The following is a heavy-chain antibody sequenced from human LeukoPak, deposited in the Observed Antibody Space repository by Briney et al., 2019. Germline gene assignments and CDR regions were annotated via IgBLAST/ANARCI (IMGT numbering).Heavy chain of an antibody. V-gene: IGHV4-61*02. CDR2: IYTSGST. Sequence: SQTLSLTCTISGGSISSGSYYWSWIRQPAGKGLEWIGRIYTSGSTNYNPSLKSRVTISVDTSKNQFSLKLSSVTAADTAVYYCARDLSGWNPASYYYYMDVWGNGTTVTVSS. D-gene: IGHD6-19*01. CDR1: GGSISSGSYY. CDR3: ARDLSGWNPASYYYYMDV. J-gene: IGHJ6*03.